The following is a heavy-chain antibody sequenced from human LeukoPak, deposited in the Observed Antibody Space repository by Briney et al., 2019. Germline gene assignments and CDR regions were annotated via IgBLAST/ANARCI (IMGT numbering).Heavy chain of an antibody. CDR3: ARVTKGGRLRPKNNWFDP. D-gene: IGHD3-16*01. CDR2: MNPNSGNT. V-gene: IGHV1-8*01. J-gene: IGHJ5*02. Sequence: GASVKVSCKASGYTSTSYDINWVRQATGQGLEWMGWMNPNSGNTGYAQKFQGRVTMTRNTSISTAYMELSSLRSEDTAVYYCARVTKGGRLRPKNNWFDPWGQGTLVTVSS. CDR1: GYTSTSYD.